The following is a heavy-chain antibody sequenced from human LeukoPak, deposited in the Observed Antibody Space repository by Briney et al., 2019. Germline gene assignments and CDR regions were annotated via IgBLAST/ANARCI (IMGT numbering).Heavy chain of an antibody. CDR3: ASDDFSVFDP. V-gene: IGHV4-34*09. CDR2: INHSGST. J-gene: IGHJ5*02. Sequence: SETLSLTCAVYGGSFSGYYWSWIRQPPGKGLEWIGEINHSGSTNYNPSLKSRVTISVDTSKNQFSLKLSSVTAADTAVYYCASDDFSVFDPWGQGTLVTVSS. CDR1: GGSFSGYY. D-gene: IGHD2-21*02.